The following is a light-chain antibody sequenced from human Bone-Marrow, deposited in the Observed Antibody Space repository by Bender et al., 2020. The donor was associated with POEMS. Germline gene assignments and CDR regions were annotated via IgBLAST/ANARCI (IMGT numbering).Light chain of an antibody. J-gene: IGLJ3*02. V-gene: IGLV2-8*01. Sequence: QSVLTQPPSASGSPGQSVTISCTGTGSDVGGYDYVSWYQQHPGKAPKLLICEVTKRPSGVPARFSGSKSGNTASLTVSGLQAEDEAYYLCCSYAGSRTWVFGGGTKLTVL. CDR1: GSDVGGYDY. CDR3: CSYAGSRTWV. CDR2: EVT.